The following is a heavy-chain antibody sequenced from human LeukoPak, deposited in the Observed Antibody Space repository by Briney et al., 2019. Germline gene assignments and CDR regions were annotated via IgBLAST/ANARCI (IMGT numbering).Heavy chain of an antibody. V-gene: IGHV3-49*03. CDR3: TRDLVPTIQRGLCSGGTSGLGY. J-gene: IGHJ4*02. Sequence: PGGSLRLSCTASGFTFGDYAMGWFRQAPGKGLEWVGFIRSKAYGGTTEYAASVKGRFTISRDDSKGIAYLQMNSLKTEDTAVYYCTRDLVPTIQRGLCSGGTSGLGYWGQGTLVTVSS. D-gene: IGHD2-15*01. CDR2: IRSKAYGGTT. CDR1: GFTFGDYA.